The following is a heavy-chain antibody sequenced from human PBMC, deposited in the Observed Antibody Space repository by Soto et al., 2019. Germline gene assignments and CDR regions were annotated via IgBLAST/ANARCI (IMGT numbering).Heavy chain of an antibody. CDR3: AKGGPTYYYGSGSYFTLFDY. CDR2: ISGSSGST. J-gene: IGHJ4*02. CDR1: GFTFSSYA. Sequence: GGSLRLSCAVSGFTFSSYAMSWVRQAPGKGLEWVSAISGSSGSTYYADSVKGRFTISRDNSKNTLYLQMNSLRAEDTAVYYCAKGGPTYYYGSGSYFTLFDYWGQGTPVTVSS. V-gene: IGHV3-23*01. D-gene: IGHD3-10*01.